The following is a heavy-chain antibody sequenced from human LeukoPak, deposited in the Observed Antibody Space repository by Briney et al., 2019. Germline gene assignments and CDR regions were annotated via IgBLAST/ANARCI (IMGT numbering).Heavy chain of an antibody. D-gene: IGHD3-22*01. CDR3: ARRGFYDTSGYLFDY. CDR1: GFIFSRYE. V-gene: IGHV3-48*03. Sequence: GGSLRLSCVASGFIFSRYEMNWVRQAPGKGLEWVSYISTSGSGTYYADSVKGRFTISRDNAENSLYLQTNSLRAEDTAVYYCARRGFYDTSGYLFDYWGQGTLVTVSS. J-gene: IGHJ4*02. CDR2: ISTSGSGT.